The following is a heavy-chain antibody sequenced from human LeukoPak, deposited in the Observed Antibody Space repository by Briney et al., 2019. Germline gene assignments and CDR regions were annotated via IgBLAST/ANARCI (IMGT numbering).Heavy chain of an antibody. D-gene: IGHD3-9*01. Sequence: PGGSLRLSCAASGFTFSTYSMNWVRQSPGKGLEWVSYIRSSSSIIHYADSVKGRFTISRDNAKSSLYLQMNSLRDEDTAVYYCARNLHDFLTGFDFWGQGTLVTVSS. V-gene: IGHV3-48*02. CDR1: GFTFSTYS. CDR2: IRSSSSII. CDR3: ARNLHDFLTGFDF. J-gene: IGHJ4*02.